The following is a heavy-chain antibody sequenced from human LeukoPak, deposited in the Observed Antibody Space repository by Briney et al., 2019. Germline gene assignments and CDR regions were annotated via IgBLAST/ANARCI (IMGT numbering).Heavy chain of an antibody. J-gene: IGHJ3*02. V-gene: IGHV4-39*01. CDR3: ARRRRWTTVRGGPLDAFDI. CDR1: GGSISSSSYY. Sequence: SETLSLTCTVSGGSISSSSYYWGWIRQPPGKGLEWIGTIYYSGSTYQNPSLRSRVTISVHTSKSQFSLKLSSVTAADTAVYYCARRRRWTTVRGGPLDAFDIWGQGTMVTVSS. D-gene: IGHD3-10*01. CDR2: IYYSGST.